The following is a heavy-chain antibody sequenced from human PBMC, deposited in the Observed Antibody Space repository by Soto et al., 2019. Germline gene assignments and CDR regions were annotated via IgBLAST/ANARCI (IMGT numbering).Heavy chain of an antibody. V-gene: IGHV3-9*01. CDR2: VTWNSVAT. J-gene: IGHJ2*01. CDR3: VKEGGMKYFDF. CDR1: GFIFDNHA. Sequence: EVQLVESGGGLVQPGRSLRLSCTGSGFIFDNHAMHCVRQAPGKGLEWVAGVTWNSVATGYADSVKGRFTISRDNAKNSLYLQMNSLSAEDKAVYFCVKEGGMKYFDFWGRGTVVTVPS. D-gene: IGHD3-16*01.